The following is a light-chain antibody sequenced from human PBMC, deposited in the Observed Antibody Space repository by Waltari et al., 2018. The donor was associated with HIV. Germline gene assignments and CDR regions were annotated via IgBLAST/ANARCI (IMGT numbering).Light chain of an antibody. CDR2: DVT. CDR1: SSDIGAYNY. Sequence: QSALTPPPSASGSPGQSVTISCTGTSSDIGAYNYVPWFQQHPGKAPKLMIYDVTKRPSGVPDRFSGSKSGNTASLTVSGLQAEDEADYYCASHAGSKDVFGGGTRLTVL. V-gene: IGLV2-8*01. CDR3: ASHAGSKDV. J-gene: IGLJ2*01.